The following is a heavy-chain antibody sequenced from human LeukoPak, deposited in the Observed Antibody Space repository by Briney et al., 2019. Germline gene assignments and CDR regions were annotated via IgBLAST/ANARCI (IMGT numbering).Heavy chain of an antibody. V-gene: IGHV4-34*01. Sequence: SETLSLTCAVYGGSFSGYYWSWIRQPPGKGLEWIGEINHSGSTNYNPSLTSRVTISVDTSKNQFSLKLSSVTAADTAVYYCARGRYFDGMDVWGQGTTVTVSS. CDR3: ARGRYFDGMDV. J-gene: IGHJ6*02. CDR2: INHSGST. D-gene: IGHD3-9*01. CDR1: GGSFSGYY.